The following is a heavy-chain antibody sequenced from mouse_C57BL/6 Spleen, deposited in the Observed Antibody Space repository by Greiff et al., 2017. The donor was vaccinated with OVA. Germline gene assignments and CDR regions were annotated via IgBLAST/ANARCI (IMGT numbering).Heavy chain of an antibody. V-gene: IGHV5-17*01. J-gene: IGHJ2*01. CDR2: ISSGSGTI. Sequence: EVQRVESGGGLVKPGGSLKLSCEASGFTFSDYGMHWVSQAPEKGLEWVAYISSGSGTIYYADTVKGRFTISRDNAKNTLFLQMTSLRSEDTAMYYCARRANYFDYWGQGTTLTVSS. CDR1: GFTFSDYG. CDR3: ARRANYFDY.